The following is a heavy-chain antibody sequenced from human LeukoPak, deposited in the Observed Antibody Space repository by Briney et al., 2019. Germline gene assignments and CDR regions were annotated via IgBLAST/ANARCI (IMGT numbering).Heavy chain of an antibody. V-gene: IGHV3-21*01. Sequence: GGSLRLSCAASGFTFGSYSMNWVRQAPGKGLEWVSSIISSSSYIYYADSVKGRFTISRDNAKNSLYLQMNSLRAEDTAVYYCARGGFYDYVWGSYRIDYWGQGTLVTVSS. CDR1: GFTFGSYS. CDR2: IISSSSYI. D-gene: IGHD3-16*02. CDR3: ARGGFYDYVWGSYRIDY. J-gene: IGHJ4*02.